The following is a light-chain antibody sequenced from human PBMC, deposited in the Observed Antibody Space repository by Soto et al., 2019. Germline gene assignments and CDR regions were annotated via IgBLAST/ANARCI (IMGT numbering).Light chain of an antibody. Sequence: ERVMTQSPATLSVSPGERATLSCRASQSVSSYLAWYQQKPGQAPRLLIYDASNRATGIPARFSGSGSGTDFTLTISRLEPEDFAVYYCQQYGNSPITFGQGTRLEIK. CDR3: QQYGNSPIT. CDR1: QSVSSY. J-gene: IGKJ5*01. CDR2: DAS. V-gene: IGKV3-11*01.